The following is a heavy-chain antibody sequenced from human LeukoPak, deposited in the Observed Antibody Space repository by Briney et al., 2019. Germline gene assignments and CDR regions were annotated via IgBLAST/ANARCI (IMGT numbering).Heavy chain of an antibody. J-gene: IGHJ4*02. CDR3: ARVGVDTAMVTYYYFDY. D-gene: IGHD5-18*01. Sequence: SVKVSGKASGGTFSSYAISGVRQAPGQGLEWMGGIIPIFGTANYAQKFQGRVTITADESTSTAYMELSSLRSEDTAVYYCARVGVDTAMVTYYYFDYWGQGTLVTVSS. CDR1: GGTFSSYA. CDR2: IIPIFGTA. V-gene: IGHV1-69*01.